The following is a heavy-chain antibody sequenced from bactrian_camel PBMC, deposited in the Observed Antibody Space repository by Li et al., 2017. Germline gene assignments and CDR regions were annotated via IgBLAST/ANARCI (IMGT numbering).Heavy chain of an antibody. CDR3: ASYGDKWVYEY. D-gene: IGHD2*01. Sequence: HVQLVESGGGLVQPGGSLRLSCAADRFTFTSNYMSWVRQAPGKGLEWVSSIGNGDDSISYADSVKGRFTISRDNAKDTVYLQLNSLKTEDTAMYYCASYGDKWVYEYWGEGTQVTVS. V-gene: IGHV3S20*01. J-gene: IGHJ4*01. CDR2: IGNGDDSI. CDR1: RFTFTSNY.